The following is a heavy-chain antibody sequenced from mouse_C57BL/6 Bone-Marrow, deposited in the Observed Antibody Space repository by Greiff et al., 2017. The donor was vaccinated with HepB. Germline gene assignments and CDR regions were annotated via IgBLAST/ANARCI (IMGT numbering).Heavy chain of an antibody. D-gene: IGHD3-2*02. CDR2: VYPGSGSI. Sequence: QVQLQQSGAELVKPGASVKLSCKASGYTFTEYTIHWVKQRSGQGLEWIGWVYPGSGSIKYNEKFKDKATLTADKSSSTVYMELSRLTSEDSAVYFCARHEDRGRTAQARGRYFDYWGQGTTLTVSS. CDR3: ARHEDRGRTAQARGRYFDY. V-gene: IGHV1-62-2*01. CDR1: GYTFTEYT. J-gene: IGHJ2*01.